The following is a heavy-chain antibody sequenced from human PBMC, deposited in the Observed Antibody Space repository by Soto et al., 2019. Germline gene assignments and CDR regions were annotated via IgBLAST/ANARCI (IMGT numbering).Heavy chain of an antibody. V-gene: IGHV1-18*01. J-gene: IGHJ3*02. D-gene: IGHD4-17*01. CDR1: GYTFTSYG. CDR2: ISAYNGNT. CDR3: ARDAFTSSMTTVTGDAFDI. Sequence: GASVKVSCKASGYTFTSYGISWVRQAPEQGLEWMGWISAYNGNTNYAQKLQGRVTMTTDTSTSTAYMELRSLRSDDTAVYYCARDAFTSSMTTVTGDAFDIWGQGTMVTVSS.